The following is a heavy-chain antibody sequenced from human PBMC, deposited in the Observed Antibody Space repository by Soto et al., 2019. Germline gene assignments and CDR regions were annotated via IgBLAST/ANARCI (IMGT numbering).Heavy chain of an antibody. J-gene: IGHJ4*02. V-gene: IGHV3-7*01. D-gene: IGHD3-3*01. CDR3: ARDGNFWSGYYVIGNDY. CDR1: GFTFSSYW. CDR2: IKQDGSER. Sequence: GGSLRLSCAASGFTFSSYWMSWVRQAPGKGLEWVANIKQDGSERYYVDSVKGRFTISRDNAKNSLYLQMNSLRAEDTAVYYCARDGNFWSGYYVIGNDYLGQGTLVTVSS.